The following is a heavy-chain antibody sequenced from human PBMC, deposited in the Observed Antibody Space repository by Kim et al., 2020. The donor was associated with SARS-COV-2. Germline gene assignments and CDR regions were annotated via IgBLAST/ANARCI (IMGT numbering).Heavy chain of an antibody. V-gene: IGHV5-51*01. D-gene: IGHD3-9*01. Sequence: RYSPSFQGQVTISADKSISTAYLQWSSLKASDTAMYYCARHDILTGGFDYWGQGTLVTVSS. CDR3: ARHDILTGGFDY. J-gene: IGHJ4*02.